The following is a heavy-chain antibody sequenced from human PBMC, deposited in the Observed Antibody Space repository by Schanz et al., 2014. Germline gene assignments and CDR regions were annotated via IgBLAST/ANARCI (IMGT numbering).Heavy chain of an antibody. CDR3: ESDRGSAVGYQYYGMDV. J-gene: IGHJ6*02. CDR1: GFTFNDYA. CDR2: ISSEGSKK. V-gene: IGHV3-30*04. Sequence: QVQLVESGGGVVQPGRSLKLSCAASGFTFNDYAMHWVRQAPGKGLEWVAVISSEGSKKYYPDSVQGRFTISRDNSKNTVNPQMLRLSAEEAALSYCESDRGSAVGYQYYGMDVWGQGTTVTVSS. D-gene: IGHD3-22*01.